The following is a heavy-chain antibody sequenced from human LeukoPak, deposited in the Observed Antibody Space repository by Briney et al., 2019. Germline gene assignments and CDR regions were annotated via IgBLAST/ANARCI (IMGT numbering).Heavy chain of an antibody. J-gene: IGHJ3*02. V-gene: IGHV1-46*01. CDR2: INPSGGST. D-gene: IGHD2-2*02. CDR1: GYTFTSYY. CDR3: ARPLSPKGYCSSTSCYKGEDAFDI. Sequence: GASVKVSCKASGYTFTSYYMHWVRQAPGQGLEWMGIINPSGGSTSYAQKFQGRVTMTRDTSTSTVYMELSSLRSEDTAVYYCARPLSPKGYCSSTSCYKGEDAFDIWGQGTMVTVSS.